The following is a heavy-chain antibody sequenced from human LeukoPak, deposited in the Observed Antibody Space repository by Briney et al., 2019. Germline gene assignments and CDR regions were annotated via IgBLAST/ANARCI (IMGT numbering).Heavy chain of an antibody. V-gene: IGHV4-31*03. CDR2: IYYSGST. CDR1: GGSISSGGYY. Sequence: PSETLSLTCTVSGGSISSGGYYWSWIRQHPGKGLEWIGYIYYSGSTYYNPSLKSRVTISVDTSKNQFSLKLSSVTAADTAVYYCAGSYYNGYFDYWGQGTLVTVSS. J-gene: IGHJ4*02. D-gene: IGHD3-10*01. CDR3: AGSYYNGYFDY.